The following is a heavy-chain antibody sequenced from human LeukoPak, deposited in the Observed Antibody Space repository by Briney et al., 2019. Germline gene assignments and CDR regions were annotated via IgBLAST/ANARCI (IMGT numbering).Heavy chain of an antibody. Sequence: PGGSLRLSCAASGFTFSSYAMNWVRQAPGKGLEWVSTISGSGGSTYYADSVKGRFTISRDNSKNTVYLQMNRLRAEDTAGYYCAGPAAGDVWGQGTTVTVSS. J-gene: IGHJ6*02. D-gene: IGHD6-25*01. CDR3: AGPAAGDV. CDR1: GFTFSSYA. V-gene: IGHV3-23*01. CDR2: ISGSGGST.